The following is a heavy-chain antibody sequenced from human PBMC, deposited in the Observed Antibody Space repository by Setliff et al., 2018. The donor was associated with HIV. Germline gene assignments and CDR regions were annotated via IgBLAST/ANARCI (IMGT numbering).Heavy chain of an antibody. D-gene: IGHD6-6*01. V-gene: IGHV4-61*08. CDR1: GGSVRSDDYY. J-gene: IGHJ6*03. CDR2: IYYSGTT. Sequence: PSETLSLTCTVFGGSVRSDDYYWSWIRQPPGKGLEWIGYIYYSGTTKYNPSLKSRVTISVDTSKNQFSLKLSSVTAADTAVYYCASEAWTSYRSSSGYYYYYMDVWGKGTTVTVSS. CDR3: ASEAWTSYRSSSGYYYYYMDV.